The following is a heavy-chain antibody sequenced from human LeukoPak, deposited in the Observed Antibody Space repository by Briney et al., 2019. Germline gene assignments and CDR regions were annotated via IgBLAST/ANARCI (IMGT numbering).Heavy chain of an antibody. CDR1: GFTFSDYY. CDR3: ARAETPTSSYYPSHYMDV. Sequence: GGSLRLSCAASGFTFSDYYMSWIRQAPGKGLEWVSYISSSGSTIYYADSVKGRFTISRDNSKNSLYLQMNSLRPEDTAVYFCARAETPTSSYYPSHYMDVWGTGTTVTISS. V-gene: IGHV3-11*04. D-gene: IGHD4-11*01. J-gene: IGHJ6*03. CDR2: ISSSGSTI.